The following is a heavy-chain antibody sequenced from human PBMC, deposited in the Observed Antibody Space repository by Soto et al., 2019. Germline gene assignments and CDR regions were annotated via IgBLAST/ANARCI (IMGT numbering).Heavy chain of an antibody. CDR2: VYYSGST. CDR3: ARINWFGSSWYYFDS. V-gene: IGHV4-61*01. CDR1: GGSVSSNSYY. Sequence: PSETLSLTCSVSGGSVSSNSYYWSWIRQPPGKGLEWIGYVYYSGSTTYNPSLKSRVTISMDTSKNQFPLKLSSVTVADTAMYYCARINWFGSSWYYFDSWGQGTLVTVSS. D-gene: IGHD6-13*01. J-gene: IGHJ4*02.